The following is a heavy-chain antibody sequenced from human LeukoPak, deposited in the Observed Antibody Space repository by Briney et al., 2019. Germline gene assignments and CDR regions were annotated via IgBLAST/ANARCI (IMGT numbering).Heavy chain of an antibody. CDR1: GFTFSSYN. CDR2: ISSSSSPM. D-gene: IGHD3-22*01. Sequence: GGSLRLSCAASGFTFSSYNMNWVRQAPGKGMGWVSFISSSSSPMYNAGSVKSRITSSRDSAKHQMYLQMNSLREDDTAVCYCARRTYFYDSRGYYHGWYFDYWGQGTLVTVSS. V-gene: IGHV3-48*02. CDR3: ARRTYFYDSRGYYHGWYFDY. J-gene: IGHJ4*02.